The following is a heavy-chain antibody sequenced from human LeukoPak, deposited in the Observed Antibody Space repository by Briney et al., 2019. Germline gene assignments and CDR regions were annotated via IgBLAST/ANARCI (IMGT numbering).Heavy chain of an antibody. J-gene: IGHJ3*02. CDR1: GGTFSSYA. V-gene: IGHV1-69*13. CDR2: IIPIFGTA. D-gene: IGHD3-22*01. CDR3: ARKNYYDSSGYPAIAFDI. Sequence: SVKVSCKASGGTFSSYAISWVRQAPGQGLEWMGGIIPIFGTANYAQKFQGRVTITADESTSTAYMELSSLRSEDTAVYYCARKNYYDSSGYPAIAFDIWGQGTMVTVSS.